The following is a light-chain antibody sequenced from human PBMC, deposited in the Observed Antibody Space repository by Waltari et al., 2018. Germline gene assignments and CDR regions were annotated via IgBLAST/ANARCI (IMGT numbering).Light chain of an antibody. CDR2: AAS. CDR3: QQGEASPYT. J-gene: IGKJ2*01. V-gene: IGKV1-12*01. CDR1: QDGRSW. Sequence: DILMTQSPSSVSASFGVRVTITCRASQDGRSWLAWYQQKPGKAPKLLIYAASSLQSGVPSRFSGSGSGTHFTLTISSLQPEDFATYYCQQGEASPYTFGQGTKLEIK.